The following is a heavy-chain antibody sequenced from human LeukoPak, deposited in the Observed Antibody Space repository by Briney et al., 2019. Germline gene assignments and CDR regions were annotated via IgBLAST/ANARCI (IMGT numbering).Heavy chain of an antibody. CDR1: GGTFNSYA. Sequence: GASVKVSCKASGGTFNSYAISWVRQAPGQGLEWMGGIIPIFGTTNYARKFRGRVTLTADKSTRTAYMELSSLRAEDTAVYYCARVRYGGNSVFDYWGQGTLVTVSS. J-gene: IGHJ4*02. V-gene: IGHV1-69*06. CDR3: ARVRYGGNSVFDY. CDR2: IIPIFGTT. D-gene: IGHD4-23*01.